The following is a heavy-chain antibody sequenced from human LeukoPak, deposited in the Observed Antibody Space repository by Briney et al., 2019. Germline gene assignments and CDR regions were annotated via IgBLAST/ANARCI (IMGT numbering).Heavy chain of an antibody. Sequence: SETLSLTCTVSGGSISSYSWSWIRQPPGKGLEWIGYIYYSGSTIYNPSLKSRVTISVDTSKNQFSLKLSSVTAADTAVYYCARSEDYGDYVPPGAFDIWGQGTMVTVSS. J-gene: IGHJ3*02. CDR3: ARSEDYGDYVPPGAFDI. CDR2: IYYSGST. V-gene: IGHV4-59*01. CDR1: GGSISSYS. D-gene: IGHD4-17*01.